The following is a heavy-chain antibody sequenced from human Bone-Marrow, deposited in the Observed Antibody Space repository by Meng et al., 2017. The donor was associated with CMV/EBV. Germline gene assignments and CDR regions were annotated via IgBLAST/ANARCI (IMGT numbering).Heavy chain of an antibody. CDR3: ARDRIVLIPAASPYGMDV. CDR1: GYNFTKYF. Sequence: AAVKVSCKASGYNFTKYFIHWVRQAPGQGLEWMAIFDPSDGSTTYAQKFVARVTMSSDTSTSTVYMELSRLRSEDTAVYYCARDRIVLIPAASPYGMDVWGQGTTVTVSS. CDR2: FDPSDGST. J-gene: IGHJ6*02. V-gene: IGHV1-46*01. D-gene: IGHD2-2*01.